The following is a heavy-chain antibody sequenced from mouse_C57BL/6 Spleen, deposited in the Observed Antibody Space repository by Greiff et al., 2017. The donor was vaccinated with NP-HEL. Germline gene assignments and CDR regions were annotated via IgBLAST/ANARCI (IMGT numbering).Heavy chain of an antibody. Sequence: EVQGVESGGGLVKPGGSLKLSCAASGFTFSDYGMHWVRQAPEKGLEWVAYISSGSSTIYYADTVKGRVTISRDNAKNTLFLQMTSLRSEDTAMYYCARLGHYYAMDYWGQGTSVTVSS. V-gene: IGHV5-17*01. CDR3: ARLGHYYAMDY. CDR2: ISSGSSTI. D-gene: IGHD4-1*01. CDR1: GFTFSDYG. J-gene: IGHJ4*01.